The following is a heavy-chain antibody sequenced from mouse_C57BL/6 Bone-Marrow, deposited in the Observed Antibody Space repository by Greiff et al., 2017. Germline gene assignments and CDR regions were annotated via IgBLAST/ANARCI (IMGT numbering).Heavy chain of an antibody. CDR1: GYTFTSYW. Sequence: QVQLKQPGTELVKPGASVKLSCKASGYTFTSYWMHWVKQRPGQGLEWIGNINPSNGGTNYNEKFKSKATLTVDKSSSTAYMQLSSLTSEDSAVYYCARCGGLQRRTYYFDYWGQGTTLTVSS. V-gene: IGHV1-53*01. CDR3: ARCGGLQRRTYYFDY. D-gene: IGHD1-1*01. CDR2: INPSNGGT. J-gene: IGHJ2*01.